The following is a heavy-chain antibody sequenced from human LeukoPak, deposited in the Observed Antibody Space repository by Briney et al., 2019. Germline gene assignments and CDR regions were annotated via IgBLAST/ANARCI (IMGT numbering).Heavy chain of an antibody. J-gene: IGHJ4*02. D-gene: IGHD3-22*01. Sequence: PGGSLRLSCAASGFTFSSYAMSWVRQAPGKGLEWVSAISGSGGSTYYADSVKGRFTISRDNSKNTLYLQMNSLRAEDTAVYYCAKSTMIVVVMGYFDYRGQGTLVTVSS. V-gene: IGHV3-23*01. CDR1: GFTFSSYA. CDR3: AKSTMIVVVMGYFDY. CDR2: ISGSGGST.